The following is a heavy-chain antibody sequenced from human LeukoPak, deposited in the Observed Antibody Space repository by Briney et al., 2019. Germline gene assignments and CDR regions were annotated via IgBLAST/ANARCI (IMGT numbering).Heavy chain of an antibody. Sequence: PGGSLRLSCAASGFTFSGFWMHWVRQAPGKGLVWGSRIDGDGGSTTYADSVKGRFTISRDNARNTLHLQMISLRAKDADLCACAMTMTDGFFDYWGQGTLVTVSS. V-gene: IGHV3-74*03. CDR2: IDGDGGST. CDR3: AMTMTDGFFDY. D-gene: IGHD3-3*01. J-gene: IGHJ4*02. CDR1: GFTFSGFW.